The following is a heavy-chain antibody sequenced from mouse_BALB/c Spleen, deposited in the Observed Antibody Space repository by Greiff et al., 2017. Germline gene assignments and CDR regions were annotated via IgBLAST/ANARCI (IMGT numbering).Heavy chain of an antibody. D-gene: IGHD2-4*01. CDR1: GFTFSSYA. V-gene: IGHV5-6-5*01. J-gene: IGHJ3*01. CDR3: ARDTYDYAAWFAY. Sequence: DVKLVESGGGLVKPGGSLKLSCAASGFTFSSYAMSWVRQTPEKRLEWVASISSGGSTYYPDSVKGRFTISRDNARNILYLQMSSLRSEDTAMYYCARDTYDYAAWFAYWGQESLVTVSA. CDR2: ISSGGST.